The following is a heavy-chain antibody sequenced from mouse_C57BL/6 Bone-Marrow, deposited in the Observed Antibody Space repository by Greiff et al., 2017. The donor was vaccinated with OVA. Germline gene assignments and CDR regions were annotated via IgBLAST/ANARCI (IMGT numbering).Heavy chain of an antibody. CDR1: GYTFTSYG. Sequence: VQLQQSGAELVRPGSSVKMSCKTSGYTFTSYGINWLKQGPGQGLEWIGYIKIGNGYTEYNEKFKGKATLTSDTSSSTAYMQRSSRTSEDSAIYFGARERRMGLRGGFAYWGQGTLVTVSA. V-gene: IGHV1-58*01. CDR3: ARERRMGLRGGFAY. CDR2: IKIGNGYT. D-gene: IGHD2-4*01. J-gene: IGHJ3*01.